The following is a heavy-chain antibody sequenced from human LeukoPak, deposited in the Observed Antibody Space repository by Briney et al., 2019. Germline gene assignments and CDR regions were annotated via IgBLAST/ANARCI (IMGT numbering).Heavy chain of an antibody. CDR3: ARGIRDDAFDI. CDR2: INWNGGST. V-gene: IGHV3-20*04. J-gene: IGHJ3*02. Sequence: GGSLRLSCAASGFTFGNYWMSCVRQAPGKGLEWVSGINWNGGSTGYADSVKGRFTISRDNAKNSLYLQMNSLRAEDTALYYCARGIRDDAFDIWGQGTMVTVSS. D-gene: IGHD2/OR15-2a*01. CDR1: GFTFGNYW.